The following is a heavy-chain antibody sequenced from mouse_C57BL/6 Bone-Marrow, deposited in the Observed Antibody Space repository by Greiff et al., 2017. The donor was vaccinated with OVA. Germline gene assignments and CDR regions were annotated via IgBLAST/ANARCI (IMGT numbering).Heavy chain of an antibody. J-gene: IGHJ2*01. CDR3: AGDRSDYYGSGYSDY. D-gene: IGHD1-1*01. V-gene: IGHV12-3*01. CDR1: GFPIPSGYS. Sequence: QVQLKQSGPGLVIPSQSLFLTCSITGFPIPSGYSWLWIRQSPGKPLAWMGSITHSGETFYNPSHQSPNSITRETSKNQFFLQLNSVTTEDTAMYDCAGDRSDYYGSGYSDYWGQGTTLTVSS. CDR2: ITHSGET.